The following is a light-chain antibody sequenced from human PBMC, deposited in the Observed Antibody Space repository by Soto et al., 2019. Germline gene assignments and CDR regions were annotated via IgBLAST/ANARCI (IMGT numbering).Light chain of an antibody. V-gene: IGKV3-20*01. Sequence: EIVLTHSPGTLSLSPGERDTLSCRASQSLANSFLACYQQKPGQTPRLLIYGASTRATGIPNRFSGSGSGTDFTLTISRLEPEDFAVYYCQQYGTSPLTFGGGTKVDIK. CDR1: QSLANSF. CDR3: QQYGTSPLT. J-gene: IGKJ4*01. CDR2: GAS.